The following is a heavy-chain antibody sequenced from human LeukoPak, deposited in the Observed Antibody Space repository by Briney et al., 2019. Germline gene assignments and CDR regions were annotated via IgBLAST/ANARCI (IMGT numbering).Heavy chain of an antibody. D-gene: IGHD3/OR15-3a*01. CDR2: INPNSGGT. Sequence: ASVKVSCKASGYTFTGYYMHWVRQAPGQGLEWMGWINPNSGGTNYAQKFQGRVTMTRDTSISTAYMELSRLRSDGTAVYYCARDQDGTVWFDYWGQGTLVTVSS. J-gene: IGHJ4*02. CDR3: ARDQDGTVWFDY. CDR1: GYTFTGYY. V-gene: IGHV1-2*02.